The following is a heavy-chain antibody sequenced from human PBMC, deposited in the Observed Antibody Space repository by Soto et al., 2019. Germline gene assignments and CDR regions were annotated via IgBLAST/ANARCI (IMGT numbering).Heavy chain of an antibody. CDR3: AVIGYDLDY. CDR2: IIPMFGTA. J-gene: IGHJ4*02. CDR1: GDTFHRHA. D-gene: IGHD5-12*01. Sequence: QVQLVQSGAEVKKPGSSVKVSCKGSGDTFHRHALSWVRQAPGQGLEWMGGIIPMFGTANYAQKFQGRVTITADTSTSTAYMELSSLRFEDTAFSYCAVIGYDLDYWGQGTLVAFSS. V-gene: IGHV1-69*06.